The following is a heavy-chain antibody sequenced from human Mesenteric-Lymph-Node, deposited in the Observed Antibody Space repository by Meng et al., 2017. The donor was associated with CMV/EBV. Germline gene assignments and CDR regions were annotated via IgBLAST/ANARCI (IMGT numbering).Heavy chain of an antibody. CDR1: GDSISSSSYY. D-gene: IGHD5-12*01. CDR2: IYSSGRT. CDR3: ARVGGYIVATFSY. J-gene: IGHJ4*02. Sequence: GSLRLSCTVSGDSISSSSYYWGWIRQPPGKGLEWIGSIYSSGRTYYNPSLMRRVTISIDTSKNQFSLRLNSVTAADTAVYYCARVGGYIVATFSYWGQGTLVTVSS. V-gene: IGHV4-39*07.